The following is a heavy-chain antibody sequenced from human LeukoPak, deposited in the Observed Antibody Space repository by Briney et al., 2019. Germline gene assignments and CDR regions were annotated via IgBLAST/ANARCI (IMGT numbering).Heavy chain of an antibody. CDR2: ISGSGGST. CDR3: AKDFHYDILAAPNWFDP. D-gene: IGHD3-9*01. CDR1: GFTFSSYA. J-gene: IGHJ5*02. Sequence: GGSLRLSCAASGFTFSSYAMSWVRQAPGKGLEWVSAISGSGGSTYYADSVKGRFTISRDNSKNTLYLQMNSLRAEDTAVYYCAKDFHYDILAAPNWFDPWGQGTLVTVSS. V-gene: IGHV3-23*01.